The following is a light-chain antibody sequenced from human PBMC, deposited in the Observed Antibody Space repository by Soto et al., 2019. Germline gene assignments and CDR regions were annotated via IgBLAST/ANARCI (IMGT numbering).Light chain of an antibody. CDR3: SSYTSSRTLV. J-gene: IGLJ2*01. CDR2: EVS. CDR1: SSDVGGYNY. V-gene: IGLV2-14*01. Sequence: QSALTQPASVSGSPGQSITISCTGTSSDVGGYNYVSCYQQHPGKAPKLMICEVSNRPSGVSNRFSGSKSGNTASLTISGLQAEDAADYYCSSYTSSRTLVFGGGTKLTVL.